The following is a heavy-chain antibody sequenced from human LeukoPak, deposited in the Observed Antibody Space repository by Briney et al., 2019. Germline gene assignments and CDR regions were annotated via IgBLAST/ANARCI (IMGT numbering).Heavy chain of an antibody. V-gene: IGHV4-34*01. Sequence: SETLSLTCAVYGGSFSGYYWSWIRQSPGKGLEWIGEINHSGSTNYNPSLKSRVTISVDTSKNQFSLKLSSVTAADTAVYYCAICRDGYSSNYWGQGTLVTVSS. D-gene: IGHD5-24*01. CDR1: GGSFSGYY. J-gene: IGHJ4*02. CDR3: AICRDGYSSNY. CDR2: INHSGST.